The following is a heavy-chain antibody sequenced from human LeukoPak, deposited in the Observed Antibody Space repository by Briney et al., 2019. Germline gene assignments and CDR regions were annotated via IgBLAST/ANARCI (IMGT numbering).Heavy chain of an antibody. CDR3: ARVMITFGGVYTSEGAFYYYYYMDV. D-gene: IGHD3-16*01. CDR2: INHSGST. V-gene: IGHV4-34*01. Sequence: SETLSLTCAVYGGSFSGYYWSWIRQPPGKGLEWIGEINHSGSTNYNPSLKSRATISVDTSKNQFSLKLSSVTAADTAVYYCARVMITFGGVYTSEGAFYYYYYMDVWGKGTTVTVSS. J-gene: IGHJ6*03. CDR1: GGSFSGYY.